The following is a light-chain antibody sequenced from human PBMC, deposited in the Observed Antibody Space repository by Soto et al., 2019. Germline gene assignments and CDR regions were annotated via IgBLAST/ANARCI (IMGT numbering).Light chain of an antibody. V-gene: IGLV9-49*01. CDR2: VGTGGIVG. J-gene: IGLJ2*01. Sequence: QPVLTQPPSASASLGASVTLTCTLSSGYSNYKVDWYQQRPGKGPRFVMRVGTGGIVGSKGDGIPDRFTVLGSGLNRYLTIKNIQEEDESDYHCGADHGSGSNFVYPFGGGTKVTVL. CDR1: SGYSNYK. CDR3: GADHGSGSNFVYP.